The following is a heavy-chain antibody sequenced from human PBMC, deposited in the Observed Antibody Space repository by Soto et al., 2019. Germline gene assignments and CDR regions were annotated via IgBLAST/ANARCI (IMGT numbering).Heavy chain of an antibody. J-gene: IGHJ4*02. Sequence: QVQLQESGPGLVKPSQTLSLTCTVSGGSISSGDDYWSWIRQPPGKGLEWIGYIYYSGSTYYNPYLKRRVTISVDTSKNQFSLQLSSVTAADTAVYYCARFSITMVRGAALYYFDYWGQGTLVTVSS. CDR1: GGSISSGDDY. V-gene: IGHV4-30-4*01. D-gene: IGHD3-10*01. CDR2: IYYSGST. CDR3: ARFSITMVRGAALYYFDY.